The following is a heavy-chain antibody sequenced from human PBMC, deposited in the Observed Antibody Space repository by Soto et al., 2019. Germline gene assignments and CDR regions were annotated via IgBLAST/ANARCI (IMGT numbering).Heavy chain of an antibody. V-gene: IGHV4-4*02. Sequence: SETLSLTCAVSSGSISSSNWWSWVRQPPGTGLEGIGEIYHSGSTNYNPSLKSQVTISVDKSKNQFSLKLSSVTAAVTAVYYCARKYCSGGSCYFYYFDYWGQGTLVTVSS. CDR2: IYHSGST. J-gene: IGHJ4*02. D-gene: IGHD2-15*01. CDR1: SGSISSSNW. CDR3: ARKYCSGGSCYFYYFDY.